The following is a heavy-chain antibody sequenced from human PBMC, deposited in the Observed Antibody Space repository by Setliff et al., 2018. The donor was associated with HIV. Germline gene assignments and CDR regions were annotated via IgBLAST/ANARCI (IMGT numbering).Heavy chain of an antibody. Sequence: ASVKVSCKASGYTFTNYGVSWVRQAPGQGLEWLGWINTNTGSPTYAQGFSGRFVFSLDTSVDTAHLQISSLKAEDTAVYYCAVGPYDSSGYYGLAFDIWGQGTMVTVSS. J-gene: IGHJ3*02. CDR3: AVGPYDSSGYYGLAFDI. CDR1: GYTFTNYG. D-gene: IGHD3-22*01. V-gene: IGHV7-4-1*02. CDR2: INTNTGSP.